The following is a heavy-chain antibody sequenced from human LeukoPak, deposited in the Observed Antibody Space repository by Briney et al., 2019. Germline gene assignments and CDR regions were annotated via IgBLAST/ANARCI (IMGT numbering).Heavy chain of an antibody. CDR2: IKSKTDGGTT. J-gene: IGHJ5*02. Sequence: GGSLRLSCAASGFTYAWMSWVRQAPGKGLEWVGRIKSKTDGGTTDYAAPVKGRFTISRDDSKNTLYLQMNSLKTEDTAVYYCATFRHRSFDPWGQGTLVTVSS. V-gene: IGHV3-15*01. CDR3: ATFRHRSFDP. CDR1: GFTYAW.